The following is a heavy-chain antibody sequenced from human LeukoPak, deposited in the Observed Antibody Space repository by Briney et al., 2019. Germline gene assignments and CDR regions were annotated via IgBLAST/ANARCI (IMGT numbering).Heavy chain of an antibody. V-gene: IGHV4-34*01. CDR1: GGSFSGYY. CDR2: INHSGST. D-gene: IGHD2-15*01. CDR3: ATPSRYCSGGSCYGV. Sequence: SETLSLTCAVYGGSFSGYYWSWIRQPPGKGLEWIGEINHSGSTNYNPSLKSRVTISVDTSKNQFSLKLSSVTAADTAVYYCATPSRYCSGGSCYGVWGQGTLVTVSS. J-gene: IGHJ4*02.